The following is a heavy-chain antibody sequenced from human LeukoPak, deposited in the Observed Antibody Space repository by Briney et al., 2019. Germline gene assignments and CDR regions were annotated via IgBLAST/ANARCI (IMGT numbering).Heavy chain of an antibody. D-gene: IGHD2-2*01. CDR1: GFTLSSYS. V-gene: IGHV3-21*01. J-gene: IGHJ4*02. CDR3: ASLPAATNFDY. Sequence: GGSLRLSCAASGFTLSSYSMNWVRQAPGKGLEWVSSISSSSSYIYYADSVKGRFTISRDNAKNSLYLQMNSLRAEDTAVYYCASLPAATNFDYWGQGTLVTVSS. CDR2: ISSSSSYI.